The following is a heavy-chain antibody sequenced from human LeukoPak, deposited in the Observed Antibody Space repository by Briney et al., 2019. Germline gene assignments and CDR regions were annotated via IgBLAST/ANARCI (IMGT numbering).Heavy chain of an antibody. CDR2: IYWDDDD. CDR1: GFSLSTNGVG. V-gene: IGHV2-5*02. D-gene: IGHD3-10*01. Sequence: SGPTLVNPTQTLTLACTFSGFSLSTNGVGVGWIRQAPGKAPEWLALIYWDDDDRYSPSLKSRLFITKDTSKNLVVLTMTDMDPVDTATYYRAHAIYYGSGILFYFDYWGQGILVTVSS. CDR3: AHAIYYGSGILFYFDY. J-gene: IGHJ4*02.